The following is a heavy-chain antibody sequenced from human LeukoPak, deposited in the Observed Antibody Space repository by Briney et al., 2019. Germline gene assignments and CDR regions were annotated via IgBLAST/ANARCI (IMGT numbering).Heavy chain of an antibody. Sequence: GASVKVSCKASGGTFSSYAISWVRQVPGQGLEWMGGIIPIFGTANYAQKFQGRVTITADESTSTAYMELSSLRSEDTAVYYCARGLSVVVPAAIPVGAFDYWGQGTLVTVSS. CDR2: IIPIFGTA. V-gene: IGHV1-69*01. CDR1: GGTFSSYA. J-gene: IGHJ4*02. D-gene: IGHD2-2*02. CDR3: ARGLSVVVPAAIPVGAFDY.